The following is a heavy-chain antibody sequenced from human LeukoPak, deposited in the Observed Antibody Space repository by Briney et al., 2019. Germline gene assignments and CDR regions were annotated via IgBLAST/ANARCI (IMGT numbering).Heavy chain of an antibody. J-gene: IGHJ5*02. CDR2: IYYSGST. D-gene: IGHD6-6*01. V-gene: IGHV4-39*01. CDR1: GGSISSSSYY. Sequence: PSETLSLTCTVSGGSISSSSYYWGWIRQPPGKGLEWIGSIYYSGSTYYNPSLKSRVTISVDTSKNQFSLKLSSVTAADTAVYYCARHSTAARLIGRYGTWFDPWGQGTLVTVSS. CDR3: ARHSTAARLIGRYGTWFDP.